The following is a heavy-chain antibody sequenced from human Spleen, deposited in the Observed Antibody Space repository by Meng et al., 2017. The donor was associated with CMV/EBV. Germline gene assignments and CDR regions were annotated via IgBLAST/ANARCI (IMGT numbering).Heavy chain of an antibody. CDR1: GYPFNSYG. D-gene: IGHD5-24*01. J-gene: IGHJ4*02. CDR2: ISVYHGNT. V-gene: IGHV1-18*03. CDR3: ARGGDGYSTAFDY. Sequence: ASVKVSCKASGYPFNSYGISWLRQAPGQGLEWMGWISVYHGNTKYAQKFQGRVTVTTDTSTSTAYLELRSLRSDDMAVYYCARGGDGYSTAFDYWGQGALVTVSS.